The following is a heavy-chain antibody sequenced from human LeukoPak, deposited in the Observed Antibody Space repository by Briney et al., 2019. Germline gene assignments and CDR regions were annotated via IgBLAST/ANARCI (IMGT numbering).Heavy chain of an antibody. Sequence: GGSLIFSCAASGFTFSSYEMNWVRQAPGKGLELVSYISSSGSTIYYADSVNGRFTISRDNAKTSLYLQMNSLRAEDTAVYYCAREFQGYSYGPGPDSSGYLWGQGTLVTVSS. J-gene: IGHJ5*02. V-gene: IGHV3-48*03. CDR3: AREFQGYSYGPGPDSSGYL. CDR2: ISSSGSTI. D-gene: IGHD5-18*01. CDR1: GFTFSSYE.